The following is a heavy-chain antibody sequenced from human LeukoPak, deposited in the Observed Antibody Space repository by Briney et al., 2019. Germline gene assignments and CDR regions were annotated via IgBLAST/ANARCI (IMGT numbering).Heavy chain of an antibody. CDR1: GYSFSNSG. CDR2: ISGYNGNT. Sequence: ASVKVSCKTSGYSFSNSGVSWVRQAPGQGLEWMGWISGYNGNTHYAQKLQGRVTMTTDTSTSTVYMELRSLRSDDTAVYYCARGSPPRRNYDSRGYYSYYFDYWGQGTLVTVSS. V-gene: IGHV1-18*01. D-gene: IGHD3-22*01. J-gene: IGHJ4*02. CDR3: ARGSPPRRNYDSRGYYSYYFDY.